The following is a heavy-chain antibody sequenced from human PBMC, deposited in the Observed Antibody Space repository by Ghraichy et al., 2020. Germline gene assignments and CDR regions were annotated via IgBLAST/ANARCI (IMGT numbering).Heavy chain of an antibody. J-gene: IGHJ2*01. V-gene: IGHV3-48*02. Sequence: GESLNISCAASGFTFSDYSMNWVRQAPGKGLEWVSHITSSSSTIYYPDSVKGRFTISRDNAKNSLYLQMNSLRDEDTAVYYCAREGWGNYWYFDLWGRGTLVIVSS. CDR2: ITSSSSTI. CDR3: AREGWGNYWYFDL. D-gene: IGHD7-27*01. CDR1: GFTFSDYS.